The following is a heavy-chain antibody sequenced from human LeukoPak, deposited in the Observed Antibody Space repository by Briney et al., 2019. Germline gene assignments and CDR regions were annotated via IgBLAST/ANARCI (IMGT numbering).Heavy chain of an antibody. V-gene: IGHV3-23*01. Sequence: GGSLRLSCAASGFTFSSYAMGWVRQAPGKGLEWVSAISGSGGSTYYADSVRGRFTISRDNSKNTLYLQMNSLRAEDTAVYYCATHPIAVAALFDYWGQGTLVTVSS. CDR1: GFTFSSYA. CDR2: ISGSGGST. D-gene: IGHD6-19*01. CDR3: ATHPIAVAALFDY. J-gene: IGHJ4*02.